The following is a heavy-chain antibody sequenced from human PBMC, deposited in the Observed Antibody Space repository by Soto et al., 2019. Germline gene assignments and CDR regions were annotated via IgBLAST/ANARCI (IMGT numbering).Heavy chain of an antibody. D-gene: IGHD3-9*01. CDR2: IYYSGST. CDR3: ARQGNAILSYWFDP. Sequence: SETLSLTCTFSGGSISSSSYYLGWIRQPPGKGLEWIGSIYYSGSTYYNPSLKSRVTISVDTSKNQFSLKLSSVTAADTAVYYCARQGNAILSYWFDPWGQGTLVTVSS. J-gene: IGHJ5*02. CDR1: GGSISSSSYY. V-gene: IGHV4-39*01.